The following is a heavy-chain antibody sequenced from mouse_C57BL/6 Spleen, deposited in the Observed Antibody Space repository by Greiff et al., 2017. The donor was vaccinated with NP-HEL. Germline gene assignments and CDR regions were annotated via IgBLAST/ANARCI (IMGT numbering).Heavy chain of an antibody. D-gene: IGHD1-1*01. CDR1: GFNIKDYY. CDR2: IDPEDGET. V-gene: IGHV14-2*01. J-gene: IGHJ1*03. Sequence: EVKLMESGAELVKPGASVKLSCTASGFNIKDYYMHWVKQRTEQGLEWIGRIDPEDGETKYAPKFQGKATITADTSSNTAYLQLSSLTSEDTAVYYCARGDYGSSYVDWYFDVWGTGTTVTVSS. CDR3: ARGDYGSSYVDWYFDV.